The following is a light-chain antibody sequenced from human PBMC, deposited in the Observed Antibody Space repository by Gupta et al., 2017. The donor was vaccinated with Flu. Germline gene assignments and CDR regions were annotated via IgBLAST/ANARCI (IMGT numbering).Light chain of an antibody. CDR1: ENIINY. CDR2: ATS. CDR3: QQSYSPSYT. Sequence: PLSQSPSSLSASIGDRVTISCRASENIINYVNWYQHRPGRAPNLLIYATSNLQGGVPSRVSGRGSGTDFTLTISGLQPEDVGTYYCQQSYSPSYTFGQGTTLEIK. J-gene: IGKJ2*01. V-gene: IGKV1-39*01.